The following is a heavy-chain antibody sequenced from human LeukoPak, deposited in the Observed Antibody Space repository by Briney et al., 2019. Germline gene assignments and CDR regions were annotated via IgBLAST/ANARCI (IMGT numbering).Heavy chain of an antibody. CDR2: IYYSGST. CDR3: ARVEVVAATRALYYYMDV. CDR1: GGSISSSSYY. V-gene: IGHV4-39*07. J-gene: IGHJ6*03. Sequence: SETLSLTCTVSGGSISSSSYYWGWIRQPPGKGLEWIGSIYYSGSTYYTPSLKSRVTISVDTSKNQFSLRLSSVTAADTAVYYCARVEVVAATRALYYYMDVWGKGTTVTVSS. D-gene: IGHD2-15*01.